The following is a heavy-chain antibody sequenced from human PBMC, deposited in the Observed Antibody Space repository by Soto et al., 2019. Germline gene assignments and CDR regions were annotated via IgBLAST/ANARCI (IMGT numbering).Heavy chain of an antibody. D-gene: IGHD3-10*01. V-gene: IGHV3-30*18. CDR3: AKGGHLGSGNYYNPYYFDY. CDR2: ISYDGSNK. J-gene: IGHJ4*02. Sequence: QVQLVESGGGEVQPGRSLRLSCAASGFTFSSYGMHWVRQAPGKGLEWVAVISYDGSNKYYADSVKGRFTISRDNSKNTLYLQMNSLRAEDTAVYYCAKGGHLGSGNYYNPYYFDYWGQGTLVTVSS. CDR1: GFTFSSYG.